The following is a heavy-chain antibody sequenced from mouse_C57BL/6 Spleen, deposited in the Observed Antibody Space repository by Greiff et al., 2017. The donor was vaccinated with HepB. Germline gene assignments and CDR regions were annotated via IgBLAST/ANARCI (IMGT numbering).Heavy chain of an antibody. CDR2: ISSGSSTI. Sequence: EVQLVESGGGLVKPGGSLKLSCAASGFTFSDYGMHWVRQAPEKGLEWVAYISSGSSTIYYADTVKGRFTISRDNAKNTLFLQMTSLRSEDTAMYYCARVGWLLRYFDVWGTGTTVTVSS. V-gene: IGHV5-17*01. D-gene: IGHD2-3*01. CDR3: ARVGWLLRYFDV. J-gene: IGHJ1*03. CDR1: GFTFSDYG.